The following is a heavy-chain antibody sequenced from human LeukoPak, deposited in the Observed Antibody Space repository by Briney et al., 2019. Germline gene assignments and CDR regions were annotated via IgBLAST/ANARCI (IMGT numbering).Heavy chain of an antibody. D-gene: IGHD5-12*01. CDR3: ARGYDFEASF. V-gene: IGHV3-30*02. CDR1: GFTFSSYG. Sequence: GGSLRLSCAASGFTFSSYGMHWVRQAPGKGLEWVAFIRYDGSNKYYADSVKGRFTISRDNSKNTLYLQMNSLRAEDTAVYYCARGYDFEASFWGQGTLVTVSS. J-gene: IGHJ4*02. CDR2: IRYDGSNK.